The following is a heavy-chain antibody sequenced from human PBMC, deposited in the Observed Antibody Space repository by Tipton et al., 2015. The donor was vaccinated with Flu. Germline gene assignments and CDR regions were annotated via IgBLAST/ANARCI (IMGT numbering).Heavy chain of an antibody. CDR1: GVSISGYY. V-gene: IGHV4-4*07. Sequence: TLSLTCSVSGVSISGYYWSWIRQPAGKGLEWIGRIYTTGTTKYNPSLKSRVTMSVDTSKSQFSLMLRSVTAADTAVYYCARLSYYDVDLKNFYFDYWGQGALVTVSS. J-gene: IGHJ4*02. D-gene: IGHD3-10*02. CDR2: IYTTGTT. CDR3: ARLSYYDVDLKNFYFDY.